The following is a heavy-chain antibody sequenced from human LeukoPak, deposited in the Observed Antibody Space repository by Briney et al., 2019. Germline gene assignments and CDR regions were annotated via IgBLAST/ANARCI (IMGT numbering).Heavy chain of an antibody. Sequence: TGGSLRLSCAASGFTFSTYAMSWVRQAPGKGLEWVSGITGRGGSTYYADSVKGWVTISRDSSKNTLYLQMNSLRAEDTAVYYCAKGAFYDTSYYYGMDAWGQGTTVTVSS. CDR1: GFTFSTYA. CDR3: AKGAFYDTSYYYGMDA. CDR2: ITGRGGST. V-gene: IGHV3-23*01. J-gene: IGHJ6*02. D-gene: IGHD3-22*01.